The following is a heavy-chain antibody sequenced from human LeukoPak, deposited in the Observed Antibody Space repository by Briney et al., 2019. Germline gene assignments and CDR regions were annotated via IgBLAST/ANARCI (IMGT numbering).Heavy chain of an antibody. CDR2: ITWNSGSI. CDR1: GFTFDDYA. J-gene: IGHJ6*03. D-gene: IGHD6-13*01. V-gene: IGHV3-9*01. CDR3: AKDRMAAGTNYYYYYMDV. Sequence: LTGGSLRLSCAASGFTFDDYAMHWVRQPPGKGLEGVSGITWNSGSIAYADSVKGRFTISRDNAKNSLYLQMNSLRAEDTALYYCAKDRMAAGTNYYYYYMDVWGKGTPVTVSS.